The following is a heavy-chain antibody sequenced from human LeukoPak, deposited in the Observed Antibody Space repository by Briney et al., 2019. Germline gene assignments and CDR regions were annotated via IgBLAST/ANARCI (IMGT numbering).Heavy chain of an antibody. V-gene: IGHV1-69*01. CDR1: GGTFSSYA. CDR2: IIPIFGTA. D-gene: IGHD3-9*01. CDR3: ARSPDILTGEKFDY. J-gene: IGHJ4*02. Sequence: ASVKVSCKASGGTFSSYAISWVRQAPGQGLEWMGGIIPIFGTANYAQKFQGRVTITADESTSTAYMELSSLRSEDTAVYYCARSPDILTGEKFDYWGQGTLVTVSS.